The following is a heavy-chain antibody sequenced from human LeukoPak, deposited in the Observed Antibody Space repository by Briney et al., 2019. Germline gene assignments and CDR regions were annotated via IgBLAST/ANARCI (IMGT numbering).Heavy chain of an antibody. V-gene: IGHV4-59*01. Sequence: GSLRLSCAASGFTFDDYGMSWIRQPPGKGLEWIGYIYYSGSTNYNPSLKSRVTISVDTSKNQFSLKLSSVTAADTAVYYCARDQIVVVPAATTLYYYYYMDVWGKGTTVTVSS. CDR2: IYYSGST. D-gene: IGHD2-2*01. CDR1: GFTFDDYG. CDR3: ARDQIVVVPAATTLYYYYYMDV. J-gene: IGHJ6*03.